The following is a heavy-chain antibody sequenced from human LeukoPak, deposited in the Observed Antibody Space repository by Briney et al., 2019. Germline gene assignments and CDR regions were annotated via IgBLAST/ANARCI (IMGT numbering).Heavy chain of an antibody. CDR3: AREEVVPAAGYYGMDV. CDR2: ISAYNGNT. Sequence: GASVKVSCKASGYTFTNYDISWVRQAPGQGLEWMGWISAYNGNTNYAQKLQGRVTMTTDTSTSTAYMELRSLRSDDTAVYYCAREEVVPAAGYYGMDVWGQGTTVTVSS. D-gene: IGHD2-2*01. J-gene: IGHJ6*02. CDR1: GYTFTNYD. V-gene: IGHV1-18*01.